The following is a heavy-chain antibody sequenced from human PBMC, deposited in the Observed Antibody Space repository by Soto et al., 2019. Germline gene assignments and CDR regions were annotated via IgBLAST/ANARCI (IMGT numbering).Heavy chain of an antibody. V-gene: IGHV3-11*03. CDR1: GLTFSDHY. CDR2: ISTSSSYT. Sequence: QVQLLESGGGLVKAGGSMRLSCVASGLTFSDHYMTWIRQAPGKGLEWLSYISTSSSYTNYADSVKGRFTISRDNAMNSLYLQMNSLRAEDTAVYYCARLRLTGYFDYWGQGTLVIVSS. CDR3: ARLRLTGYFDY. J-gene: IGHJ4*02.